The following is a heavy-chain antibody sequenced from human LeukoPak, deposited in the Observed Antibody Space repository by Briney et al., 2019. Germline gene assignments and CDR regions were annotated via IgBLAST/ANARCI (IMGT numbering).Heavy chain of an antibody. CDR1: GFIFSNYA. J-gene: IGHJ6*02. D-gene: IGHD2-2*01. V-gene: IGHV3-23*01. CDR3: ARDMGSGYCSSTSCYWDGMDV. Sequence: GGSLRLSCAASGFIFSNYAMSWVRQAPGKGLEWVSAIGGRDGGTYYADSVKGRFTVSRDNAKNSLYLQMNSPRAEDTAVYYCARDMGSGYCSSTSCYWDGMDVWGQGTTVTVSS. CDR2: IGGRDGGT.